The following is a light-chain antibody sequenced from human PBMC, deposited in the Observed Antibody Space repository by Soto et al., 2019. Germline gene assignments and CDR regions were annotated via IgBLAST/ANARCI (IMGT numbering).Light chain of an antibody. CDR3: SSYAGSNNLPV. Sequence: ALTQPPSASGSPGQSVTISCTGTSSDVGGYNYVSWYQQHPGKAPKLMIYEVSKRPSGVPDRFSGSKSGNTVSLTVSGLQAEDEADYYCSSYAGSNNLPVFGGGTKVTVL. J-gene: IGLJ2*01. V-gene: IGLV2-8*01. CDR2: EVS. CDR1: SSDVGGYNY.